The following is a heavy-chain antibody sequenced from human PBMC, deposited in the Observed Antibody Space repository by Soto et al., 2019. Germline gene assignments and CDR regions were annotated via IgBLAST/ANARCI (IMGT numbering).Heavy chain of an antibody. J-gene: IGHJ4*02. Sequence: EVQLLESGGGLVQPGGSLRLSCAASGFTFSSYAMSWVRQAPGKGLEWVSAISGSGGSTYYADSVKGRFTISRDNSKNKLYLQMISLNAEDTALYYCSIAPWYDDFLTGYYNPYFDYWGQGTLVTVSS. CDR1: GFTFSSYA. D-gene: IGHD3-9*01. V-gene: IGHV3-23*01. CDR2: ISGSGGST. CDR3: SIAPWYDDFLTGYYNPYFDY.